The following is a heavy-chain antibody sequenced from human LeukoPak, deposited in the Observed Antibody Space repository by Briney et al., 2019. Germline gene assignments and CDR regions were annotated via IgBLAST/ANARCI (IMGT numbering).Heavy chain of an antibody. D-gene: IGHD2-15*01. V-gene: IGHV3-64D*06. CDR2: ISSNGGDS. Sequence: GGSVPLLRSASGFPYSSNSLHWVGQVPGKGLEYVAAISSNGGDSYYAGSVKGRFTLSRDNSKNTLYLQMSSLRVEDTALYYCLREGRYCGGRSCFWGQGTLLSVSS. J-gene: IGHJ1*01. CDR3: LREGRYCGGRSCF. CDR1: GFPYSSNS.